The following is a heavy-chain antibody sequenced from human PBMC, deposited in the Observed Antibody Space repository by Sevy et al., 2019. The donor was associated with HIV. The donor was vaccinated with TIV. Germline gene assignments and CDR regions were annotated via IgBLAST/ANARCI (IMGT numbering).Heavy chain of an antibody. Sequence: GGSLRLSCAASGFIFSNYAMHWVRQAPGKGLEWVAVISYDGINKYYADSVKGRFTMSRDNSKNTLYVQVNSLRAEDTAVYYCARDYNSGYYYYYAMDVWGQGTTVTVSS. J-gene: IGHJ6*02. CDR2: ISYDGINK. CDR1: GFIFSNYA. V-gene: IGHV3-30-3*01. D-gene: IGHD3-22*01. CDR3: ARDYNSGYYYYYAMDV.